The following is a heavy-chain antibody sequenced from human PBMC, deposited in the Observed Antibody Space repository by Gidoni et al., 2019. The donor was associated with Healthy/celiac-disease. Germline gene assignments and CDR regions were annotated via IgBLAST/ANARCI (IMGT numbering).Heavy chain of an antibody. CDR1: GYSISSGYY. V-gene: IGHV4-38-2*02. D-gene: IGHD3-22*01. CDR2: IYHSGST. Sequence: QVQLQESGPGLVKPSETLSLTCTVSGYSISSGYYWGWIRQPPGKGLEWIGSIYHSGSTYYNPSLKSRVTISVDTSKNQFSLKLSSVTAADTAVYYCARGHSSGYYYVGAPRPFDYWGQGTLVTVSS. CDR3: ARGHSSGYYYVGAPRPFDY. J-gene: IGHJ4*02.